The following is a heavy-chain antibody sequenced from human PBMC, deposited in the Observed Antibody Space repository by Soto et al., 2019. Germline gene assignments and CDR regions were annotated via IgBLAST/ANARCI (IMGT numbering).Heavy chain of an antibody. V-gene: IGHV3-74*01. CDR2: IDTDGSTT. CDR1: GFTLSGYW. CDR3: ARVSGQLEGYYYMAV. D-gene: IGHD6-6*01. Sequence: EVQLVESGGGLVQPGGSLRLSCAASGFTLSGYWIHWVRQPPGKGLVWVSRIDTDGSTTAYADSVKGRFTISRDNAKNTLYLQMNSLRVEDSAVYYCARVSGQLEGYYYMAVWGKGTTVTVSS. J-gene: IGHJ6*03.